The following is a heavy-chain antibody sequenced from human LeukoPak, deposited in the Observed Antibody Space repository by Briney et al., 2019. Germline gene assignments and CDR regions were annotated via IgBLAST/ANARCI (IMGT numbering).Heavy chain of an antibody. J-gene: IGHJ3*02. CDR1: GGSISSGDYY. Sequence: SETLSLTCTVSGGSISSGDYYWSWIRQPPGKGLEWIGYIYYSGSTYYNPSLKSRVTTSVDTSKNQFSLKLSSVTAADTAVYYCARVRDIAVAPFDIWGQGTMVTVSS. CDR2: IYYSGST. V-gene: IGHV4-30-4*08. D-gene: IGHD6-19*01. CDR3: ARVRDIAVAPFDI.